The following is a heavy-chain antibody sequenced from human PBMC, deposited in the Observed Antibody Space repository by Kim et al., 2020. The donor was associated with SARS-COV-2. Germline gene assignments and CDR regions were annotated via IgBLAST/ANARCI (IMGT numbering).Heavy chain of an antibody. J-gene: IGHJ4*02. CDR2: INIGDGSP. CDR1: GYTFTRHT. D-gene: IGHD1-26*01. CDR3: ARIGDTSTFDY. Sequence: ASVKVSCKASGYTFTRHTIHWVRQAPGQGLEWMGWINIGDGSPIYSDKFERRVTFSRDTSASTVYMALTSLTSEDTAIYYCARIGDTSTFDYWGQGTLVTVSS. V-gene: IGHV1-3*04.